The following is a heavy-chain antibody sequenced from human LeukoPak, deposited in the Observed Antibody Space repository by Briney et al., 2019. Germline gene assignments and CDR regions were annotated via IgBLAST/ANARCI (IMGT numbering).Heavy chain of an antibody. CDR2: INPNSGGT. D-gene: IGHD2/OR15-2a*01. J-gene: IGHJ4*02. Sequence: ASVKVSCKASAYTFTGYYMHWVRQAPGQGLEWMGWINPNSGGTNYAQKFQDRVTMTRDTSISTVYMELSRLRSDDTAVYYCARATTPGGYYYIYWGQGTLVTVSS. CDR1: AYTFTGYY. CDR3: ARATTPGGYYYIY. V-gene: IGHV1-2*02.